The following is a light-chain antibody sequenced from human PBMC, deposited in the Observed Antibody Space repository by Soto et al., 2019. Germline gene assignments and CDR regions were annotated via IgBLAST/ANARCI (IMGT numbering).Light chain of an antibody. CDR2: TTS. CDR3: QQSYSTPQLT. CDR1: QSISYY. Sequence: DIQMTQSPSSLSASVGDRVTITCRASQSISYYLNWYQQKPGRAPRLLIYTTSSLQSGVPSKFSGSASGTDFTLTISSLQPEDFATYYCQQSYSTPQLTFGGGTKVDIK. J-gene: IGKJ4*01. V-gene: IGKV1-39*01.